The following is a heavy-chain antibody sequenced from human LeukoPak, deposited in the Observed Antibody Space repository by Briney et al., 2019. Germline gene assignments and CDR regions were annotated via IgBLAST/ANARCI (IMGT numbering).Heavy chain of an antibody. Sequence: AGGSLRLSCAASGFPFNAYWMTWVRQAPGKGLEWVSGISGSGDNTYYADSVKGRFTISRDNSKNTLYVQVNSLGTEDTAAYYCAKGSYYDSSGSFYFDYWGQGTLVTVSS. J-gene: IGHJ4*02. CDR1: GFPFNAYW. V-gene: IGHV3-23*01. D-gene: IGHD3-22*01. CDR2: ISGSGDNT. CDR3: AKGSYYDSSGSFYFDY.